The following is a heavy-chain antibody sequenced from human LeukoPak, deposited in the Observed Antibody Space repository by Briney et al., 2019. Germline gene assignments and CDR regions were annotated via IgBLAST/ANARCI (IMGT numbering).Heavy chain of an antibody. D-gene: IGHD2-21*01. Sequence: PGGSLRLSCAASGFTFSSYAMSSVRQPPGKGLEWVSAISTSGSSRYYADSLKGRFTISRDNAKNSLSLQMNNLRAEDTALYYCARDLGVISALDYWGQGILVTVSS. V-gene: IGHV3-21*01. CDR3: ARDLGVISALDY. CDR2: ISTSGSSR. CDR1: GFTFSSYA. J-gene: IGHJ4*02.